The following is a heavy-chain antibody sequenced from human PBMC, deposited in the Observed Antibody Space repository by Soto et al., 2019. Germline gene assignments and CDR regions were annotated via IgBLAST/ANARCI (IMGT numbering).Heavy chain of an antibody. CDR1: GLTISNAW. D-gene: IGHD2-15*01. V-gene: IGHV3-15*07. CDR2: IKTNTEGGTT. J-gene: IGHJ6*02. CDR3: TTGSVEGV. Sequence: EVQLVDSGGGFIYPGGSLRLSCAASGLTISNAWMNWVRQAPGKGLEWVGRIKTNTEGGTTDYAAAVKGRFTVSRDDSKTTRYLQMTSLNTEDTAVYYCTTGSVEGVWGQGTMVTGSS.